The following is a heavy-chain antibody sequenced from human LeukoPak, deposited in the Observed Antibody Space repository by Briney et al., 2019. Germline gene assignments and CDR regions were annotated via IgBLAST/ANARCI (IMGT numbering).Heavy chain of an antibody. CDR2: IYYSGST. CDR3: ARDVSSNYDWFDP. J-gene: IGHJ5*02. D-gene: IGHD4-11*01. Sequence: SETLSLTCTVSGGSISSSSYYWGWIRQPPGKGLEWIGSIYYSGSTYYNPSLKSRVTISVDTSKNQFSLKLSSVTAADTAVYYCARDVSSNYDWFDPWGQGTLVTVSS. V-gene: IGHV4-39*02. CDR1: GGSISSSSYY.